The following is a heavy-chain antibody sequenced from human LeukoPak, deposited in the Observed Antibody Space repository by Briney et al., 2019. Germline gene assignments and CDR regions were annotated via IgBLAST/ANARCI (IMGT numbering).Heavy chain of an antibody. CDR1: GFTSSNYE. CDR2: ISRGGSDI. J-gene: IGHJ4*02. V-gene: IGHV3-48*03. D-gene: IGHD4-23*01. Sequence: PGGSQRLSCAASGFTSSNYEMNWVRQAPGQGLEWVSYISRGGSDIYYADSVKGRFTISSDNAKNSVYLQMNSLRAEDTAVYYCARAQLLRLENFLDYRGQGTLVTVSS. CDR3: ARAQLLRLENFLDY.